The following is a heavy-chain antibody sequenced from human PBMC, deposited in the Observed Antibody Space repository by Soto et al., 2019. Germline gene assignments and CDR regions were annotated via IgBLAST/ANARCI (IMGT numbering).Heavy chain of an antibody. CDR1: GFTFISSA. D-gene: IGHD6-19*01. Sequence: QMQLVQSGPEVKKPGTSVKVSCKASGFTFISSAMQWVRQARGQRLEWIGWIVVGSGHTNYAQKLQERVTITRDMSTSTAYMELSSLRSEDTAVYYCAETIIAVSGTGYYGMDVWGHGTKVTVSS. CDR3: AETIIAVSGTGYYGMDV. V-gene: IGHV1-58*02. J-gene: IGHJ6*02. CDR2: IVVGSGHT.